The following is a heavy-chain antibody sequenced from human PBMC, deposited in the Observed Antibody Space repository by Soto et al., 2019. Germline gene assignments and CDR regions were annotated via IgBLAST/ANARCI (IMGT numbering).Heavy chain of an antibody. Sequence: SKTLSLTCTVSGGTISSWYWSWIRQPPGKGLEWIGYIYYSGSTNCNPSLKSRVTISVDTSKNQFSLKLTSVTAADTAVYYCARAQITGLFDHWGQLTLVPVSS. CDR2: IYYSGST. V-gene: IGHV4-59*12. J-gene: IGHJ4*02. CDR3: ARAQITGLFDH. D-gene: IGHD2-8*02. CDR1: GGTISSWY.